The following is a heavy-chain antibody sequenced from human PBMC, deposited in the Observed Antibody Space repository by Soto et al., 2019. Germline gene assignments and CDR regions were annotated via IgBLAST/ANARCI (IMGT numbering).Heavy chain of an antibody. CDR3: TIVRVADSALDH. J-gene: IGHJ4*02. Sequence: GGSLRLSCVGSGFIFSNNGMHWVRQPPGKGLEWVAFMSYDGSDTFYADSVKGQFTISRDNSKNTLFLHMSNLRAEDTAMYYCTIVRVADSALDHWGQGTLVTVSS. D-gene: IGHD3-10*02. CDR2: MSYDGSDT. CDR1: GFIFSNNG. V-gene: IGHV3-30*02.